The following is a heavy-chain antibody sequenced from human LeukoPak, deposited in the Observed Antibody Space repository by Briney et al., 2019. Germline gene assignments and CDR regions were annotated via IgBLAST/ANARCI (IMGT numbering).Heavy chain of an antibody. CDR1: GFTFSIYG. Sequence: GGSLRLSCAASGFTFSIYGMHWVRQAPGKGLVWVAVIWYDGSNKYYADSVKGRFTISRDNSKNTLYLQMNRLRAEDTAVYYCARDKRVTIAYWGQETLVTVSS. CDR3: ARDKRVTIAY. J-gene: IGHJ4*02. CDR2: IWYDGSNK. D-gene: IGHD3-3*01. V-gene: IGHV3-33*01.